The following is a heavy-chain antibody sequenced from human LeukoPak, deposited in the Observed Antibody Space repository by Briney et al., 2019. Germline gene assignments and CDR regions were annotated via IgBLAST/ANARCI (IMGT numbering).Heavy chain of an antibody. J-gene: IGHJ6*02. Sequence: GGSLRLSCAASGFTFSSYAMHWVRQAPGKGLEWVAVISYDGSNKYYADSVKGRFTISRDNSKNTLYLQMNSLRAEDTAVYYCARWGKMVPFYGMDVWGQGTTVIVSS. CDR2: ISYDGSNK. CDR3: ARWGKMVPFYGMDV. V-gene: IGHV3-30-3*01. CDR1: GFTFSSYA. D-gene: IGHD5-24*01.